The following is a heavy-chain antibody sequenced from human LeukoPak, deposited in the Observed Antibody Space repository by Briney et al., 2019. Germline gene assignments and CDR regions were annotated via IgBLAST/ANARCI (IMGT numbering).Heavy chain of an antibody. CDR3: ARSADCSSTSCYKLGYFQH. V-gene: IGHV1-18*01. CDR2: ISAYNGNT. J-gene: IGHJ1*01. Sequence: ASVKVSCKASGYTFTSYGISLVRQAPGQGLEWMGWISAYNGNTNYAQKLQGRVTMTTDTSTSTAYMELRSLRSYDTAVYYCARSADCSSTSCYKLGYFQHWGQGTLVTVSS. D-gene: IGHD2-2*02. CDR1: GYTFTSYG.